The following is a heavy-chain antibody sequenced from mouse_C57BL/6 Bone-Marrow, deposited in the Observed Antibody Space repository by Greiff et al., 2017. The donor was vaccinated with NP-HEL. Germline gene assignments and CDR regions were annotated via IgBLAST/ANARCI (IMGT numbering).Heavy chain of an antibody. CDR1: GFSLTSYG. V-gene: IGHV2-2*01. Sequence: VQLQQSGPGLVQPSQSLSITCTVSGFSLTSYGVHWVRQSPGKGLEWLGVIWSGGSTDYNAAFISRLSISKDNSKSQVFFKMNSLQADDTAIYYCARGSMVTTRTWFAYWGQGTLVTVSA. D-gene: IGHD2-2*01. CDR2: IWSGGST. J-gene: IGHJ3*01. CDR3: ARGSMVTTRTWFAY.